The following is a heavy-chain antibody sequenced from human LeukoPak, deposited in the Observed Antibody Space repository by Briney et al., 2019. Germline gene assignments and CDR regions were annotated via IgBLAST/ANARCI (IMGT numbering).Heavy chain of an antibody. Sequence: SETLSLTCTVSGGSISSYYWSWIRQPPGKGLEWTGSIYYSGSTYYNPSLKSRVAISVDTSKNQFSLKLSSVTAADTAVYYCATPQDNRFSSSWYGWGQGTLVTVSS. J-gene: IGHJ4*02. CDR2: IYYSGST. CDR1: GGSISSYY. D-gene: IGHD6-13*01. CDR3: ATPQDNRFSSSWYG. V-gene: IGHV4-59*05.